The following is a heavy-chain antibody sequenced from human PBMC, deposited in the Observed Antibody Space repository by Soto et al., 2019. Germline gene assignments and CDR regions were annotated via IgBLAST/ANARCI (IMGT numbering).Heavy chain of an antibody. D-gene: IGHD1-20*01. CDR1: GFTFGNAW. CDR3: ARDLSSSSSKITGTFAFDI. Sequence: GGSLRLSCAASGFTFGNAWINWVHQAPGKGLEWVGRIKSKTDGGTSDFAEPVKGRFTISRHNSKNTLYLQMNSLRAEDTAVYYCARDLSSSSSKITGTFAFDIWGQGTMVTVSS. J-gene: IGHJ3*02. V-gene: IGHV3-15*07. CDR2: IKSKTDGGTS.